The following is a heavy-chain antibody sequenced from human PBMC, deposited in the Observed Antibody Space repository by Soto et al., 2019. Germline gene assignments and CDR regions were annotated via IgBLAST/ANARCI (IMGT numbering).Heavy chain of an antibody. V-gene: IGHV3-30*18. CDR1: GFTFSSYG. CDR2: ISYDGSNK. CDR3: AKKLPGVPY. Sequence: GGSLRLSCAASGFTFSSYGMHWVRQAPGKGLEWVAVISYDGSNKYYADSVKGRFTISRDNSKNTLYLQMNSLRAEDTAVYYCAKKLPGVPYWGQGTLVTVSP. J-gene: IGHJ4*02.